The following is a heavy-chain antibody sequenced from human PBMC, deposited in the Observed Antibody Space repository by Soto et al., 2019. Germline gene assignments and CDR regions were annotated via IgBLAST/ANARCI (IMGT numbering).Heavy chain of an antibody. J-gene: IGHJ6*02. CDR2: IYYSGDT. CDR3: ARDRTELRYFRGYYYYGMDV. V-gene: IGHV4-30-4*01. D-gene: IGHD3-9*01. Sequence: SETLSLTCTVSGDSIISGDYYRSWISQTPGKGLEWIGYIYYSGDTNYNPSLKSRVIISVDTSKNQFSLKLSSVTAADTAVYYCARDRTELRYFRGYYYYGMDVWGQGTTVTVSS. CDR1: GDSIISGDYY.